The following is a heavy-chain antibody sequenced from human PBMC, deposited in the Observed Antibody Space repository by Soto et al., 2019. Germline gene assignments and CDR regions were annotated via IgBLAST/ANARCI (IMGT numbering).Heavy chain of an antibody. CDR3: ARDFSPLAYYFYY. Sequence: QVQLVQSGPEVKKPGASVKVSCKASGYTFTNHGISWVRQAPGQGLEWVGWISGYNANTKYAQKFQGRVTMSTDTPTTPAYMELTSLRSDVPSVYYCARDFSPLAYYFYYWGQGTLVTVSS. V-gene: IGHV1-18*04. CDR2: ISGYNANT. CDR1: GYTFTNHG. J-gene: IGHJ4*02.